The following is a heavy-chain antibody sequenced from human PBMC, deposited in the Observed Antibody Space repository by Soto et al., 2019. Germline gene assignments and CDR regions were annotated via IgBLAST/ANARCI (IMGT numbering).Heavy chain of an antibody. CDR2: IIPILGIA. J-gene: IGHJ6*02. Sequence: QVQLVQSGAEVKKPGSSVKVSCKASGGTFSSYTISWVRQAPGQGLEWMGRIIPILGIANYAQKFQGRVTITADKSTSTAYMELSSLRSEDTAVYYCARRKAAAGSLYYYYGMDVWGQGTTVTVSS. V-gene: IGHV1-69*02. D-gene: IGHD6-13*01. CDR1: GGTFSSYT. CDR3: ARRKAAAGSLYYYYGMDV.